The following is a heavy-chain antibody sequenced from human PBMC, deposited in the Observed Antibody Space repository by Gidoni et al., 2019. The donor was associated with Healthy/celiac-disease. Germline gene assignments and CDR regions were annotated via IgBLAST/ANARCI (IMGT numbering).Heavy chain of an antibody. CDR3: AITVVRGVIIPFDY. D-gene: IGHD3-10*01. V-gene: IGHV3-48*02. CDR2: ISSSSSTL. Sequence: EVQLVESGGGLLQPVGSLRLSCAASGFTFSSYSMNWVRQAPGKGREWVSYISSSSSTLDYADYVKGRFTIDRDNAKNALYMQMNSLRDEDTAVYDWAITVVRGVIIPFDYWGQGTLVTVSS. CDR1: GFTFSSYS. J-gene: IGHJ4*02.